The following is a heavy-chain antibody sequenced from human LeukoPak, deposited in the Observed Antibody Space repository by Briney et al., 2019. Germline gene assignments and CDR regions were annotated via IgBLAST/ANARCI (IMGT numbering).Heavy chain of an antibody. V-gene: IGHV3-23*01. CDR1: GFTFSSYA. J-gene: IGHJ4*02. CDR2: ISGSGGST. Sequence: GGSLRLSCAASGFTFSSYAMSWVRQAPGKGLEWVSAISGSGGSTYYADSVKGRFTISRDNSKNTLYLQMNSLRAEDTAVYYCAKEGLLRYFDWLLYFDYWGQGTLVTVSS. CDR3: AKEGLLRYFDWLLYFDY. D-gene: IGHD3-9*01.